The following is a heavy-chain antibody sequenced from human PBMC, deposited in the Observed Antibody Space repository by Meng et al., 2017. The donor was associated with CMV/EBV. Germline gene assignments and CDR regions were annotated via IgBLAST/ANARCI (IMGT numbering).Heavy chain of an antibody. V-gene: IGHV3-30*04. D-gene: IGHD1-26*01. CDR2: ISYDGSNK. J-gene: IGHJ4*02. CDR3: ARGLSGSYFDY. CDR1: GFTFSSYA. Sequence: SCAASGFTFSSYAMHWVRQAPGKGLEWVAVISYDGSNKYYADSVKGRFTISRDNSKNTLYLQMNSLRAEDTAVYYCARGLSGSYFDYWGQGTLVIVSS.